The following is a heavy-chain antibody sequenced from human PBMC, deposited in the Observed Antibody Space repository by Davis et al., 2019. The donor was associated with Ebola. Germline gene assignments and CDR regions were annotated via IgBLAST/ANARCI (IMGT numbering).Heavy chain of an antibody. D-gene: IGHD2-2*02. J-gene: IGHJ6*03. Sequence: PGGSLRLSCAASGFTFSSYAMSWVRQAPGKGLEWVSAISGSGGSTYYADSVKGRFTISRDNSKNTLYLQMNSLRAEDTAVYYCARGDIVVVPAAIYMDVWGKGTTVTVSS. CDR1: GFTFSSYA. CDR3: ARGDIVVVPAAIYMDV. CDR2: ISGSGGST. V-gene: IGHV3-23*01.